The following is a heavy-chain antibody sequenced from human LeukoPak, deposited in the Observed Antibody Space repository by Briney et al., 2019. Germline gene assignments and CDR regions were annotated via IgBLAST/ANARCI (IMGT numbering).Heavy chain of an antibody. Sequence: SETLSLTCTVSGGSISCYYWSWIRQPAGKGLEWIGRIYTSGSTNYNPSLKSRVTMSVDTSKNQFSLKLSSVTAADTAVYYCARKGAVAGNFDYWGQGTLVTVSS. CDR2: IYTSGST. CDR1: GGSISCYY. V-gene: IGHV4-4*07. J-gene: IGHJ4*02. D-gene: IGHD6-19*01. CDR3: ARKGAVAGNFDY.